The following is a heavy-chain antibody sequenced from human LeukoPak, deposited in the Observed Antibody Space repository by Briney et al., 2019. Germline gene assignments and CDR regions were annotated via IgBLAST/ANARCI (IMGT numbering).Heavy chain of an antibody. CDR2: INHSGST. Sequence: SETLSLTCTVSGGSVSSGSYYWSWIRQPPGKGLEWIGEINHSGSTNYNPSLKSRVTISVDTSKNQFSLKLSSVTAADTAVYYCARGFGYSSSYFDYWGQGTLVTVSS. CDR3: ARGFGYSSSYFDY. CDR1: GGSVSSGSYY. D-gene: IGHD6-6*01. J-gene: IGHJ4*02. V-gene: IGHV4-39*07.